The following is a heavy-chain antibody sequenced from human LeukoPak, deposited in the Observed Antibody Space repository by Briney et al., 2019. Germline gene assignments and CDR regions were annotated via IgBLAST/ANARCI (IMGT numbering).Heavy chain of an antibody. CDR3: ARDLNWETY. V-gene: IGHV3-7*01. Sequence: GGSLRLSCAASGFTLSSYWMSWVRQAPGKGLEWVANIKQDGSEKYYVDSVKGRFTISRDNAKNSLYLQMNSLRAEDTAVYYCARDLNWETYWGQGTLVSVSS. J-gene: IGHJ4*02. D-gene: IGHD7-27*01. CDR2: IKQDGSEK. CDR1: GFTLSSYW.